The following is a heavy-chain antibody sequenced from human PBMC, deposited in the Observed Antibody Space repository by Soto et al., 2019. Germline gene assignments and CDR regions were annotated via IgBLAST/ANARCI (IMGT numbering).Heavy chain of an antibody. CDR1: SGSISSSSYY. CDR2: IYYTGST. V-gene: IGHV4-39*01. CDR3: ARHVSPHDYVMDV. J-gene: IGHJ6*02. Sequence: QLQLQESGPGLVKSSETLSLMCTVSSGSISSSSYYWGWIRQPPGKGLEWIGNIYYTGSTYYNPSLKSRVTISVDTSKNQFSLKLSSVTAADTAVYYCARHVSPHDYVMDVWGQGTTVTVSS.